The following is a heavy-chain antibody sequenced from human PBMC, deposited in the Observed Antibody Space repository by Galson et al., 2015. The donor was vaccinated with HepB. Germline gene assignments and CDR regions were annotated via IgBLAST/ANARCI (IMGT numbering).Heavy chain of an antibody. V-gene: IGHV1-46*03. D-gene: IGHD6-13*01. Sequence: QSGAEVKKPGESLKISCKASGYTFTSYYMHWVRQAPGQGLEWMGIINPSGGSTTYAQKFQGRVTMTRDTSTSTVYMELSSLRSEDTAVYYCARGYSSSFSWFDPWGQGTLVTVSS. CDR1: GYTFTSYY. CDR2: INPSGGST. CDR3: ARGYSSSFSWFDP. J-gene: IGHJ5*02.